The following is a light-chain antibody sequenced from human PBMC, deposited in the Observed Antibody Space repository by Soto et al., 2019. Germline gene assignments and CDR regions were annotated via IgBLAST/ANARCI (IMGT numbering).Light chain of an antibody. J-gene: IGKJ2*01. CDR2: QIS. CDR3: MQATQFPYT. V-gene: IGKV2-24*01. CDR1: QSLVHSNGFTY. Sequence: DIVMTQSSLSSPVTLGQPASISCRSSQSLVHSNGFTYLSWLHQRPGQPPRLLIYQISNRFSGVPDRFSGSGAGTHFTLKITRVEEEDVGVYYCMQATQFPYTVGQGTKLEIK.